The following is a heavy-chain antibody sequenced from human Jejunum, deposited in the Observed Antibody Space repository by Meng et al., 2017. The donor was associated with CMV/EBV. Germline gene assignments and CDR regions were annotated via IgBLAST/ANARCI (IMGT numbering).Heavy chain of an antibody. CDR3: ASQPESLAY. J-gene: IGHJ4*02. Sequence: VGSGGSMVLPGKTQSLSFTASVFTFSAHAMCWVRQQQGKGLGWVEVISDDGSNEYYADSVKGRFTISRDNSKNTLYLQMNSLRAADTAVYYCASQPESLAYWGQGTLVTVSS. V-gene: IGHV3-30-3*01. D-gene: IGHD1-14*01. CDR1: VFTFSAHA. CDR2: ISDDGSNE.